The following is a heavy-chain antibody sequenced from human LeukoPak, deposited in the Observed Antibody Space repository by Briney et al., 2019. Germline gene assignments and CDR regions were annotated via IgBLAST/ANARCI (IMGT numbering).Heavy chain of an antibody. CDR2: ISYDGSNK. J-gene: IGHJ4*02. V-gene: IGHV3-30*18. CDR3: AKVGGGPTDY. D-gene: IGHD3-16*01. Sequence: GGSLRLSCAASGFTFSNYGMFWVRQAPGKGLEWVAVISYDGSNKYYADSVKGRFTISRDNSKNTLYLQMNSLRAEDTAVYYCAKVGGGPTDYWGQGTLVTVSS. CDR1: GFTFSNYG.